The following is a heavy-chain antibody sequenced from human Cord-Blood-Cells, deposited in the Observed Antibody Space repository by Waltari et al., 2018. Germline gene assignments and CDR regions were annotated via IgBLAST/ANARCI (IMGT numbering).Heavy chain of an antibody. J-gene: IGHJ6*03. Sequence: QVQPVQSGAEVKKTGSSVEVSCQASGGTFSSYAISWVRQAPGQGLAWMGGIIPIFGTANYAQKFQGRVTITADESTSTAYMELSSLRSEDTAVYYCARLYSGYDYYYYYYMDVWGKGTTVTVSS. CDR1: GGTFSSYA. D-gene: IGHD5-12*01. CDR3: ARLYSGYDYYYYYYMDV. V-gene: IGHV1-69*01. CDR2: IIPIFGTA.